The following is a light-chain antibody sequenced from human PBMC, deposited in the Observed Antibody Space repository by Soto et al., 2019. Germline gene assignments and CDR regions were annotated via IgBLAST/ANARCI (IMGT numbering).Light chain of an antibody. CDR1: PDIRRY. J-gene: IGKJ5*01. CDR2: ETS. V-gene: IGKV1-33*01. CDR3: QQYDDLFT. Sequence: DIHMTQSPSSLSASLCDRVTSTCQASPDIRRYLNWYQQNPGEAPKLLISETSNWEPGVPSRFSGSRAGTHFSFIISRLQPEDVATYYYQQYDDLFTFGQGTRLDIK.